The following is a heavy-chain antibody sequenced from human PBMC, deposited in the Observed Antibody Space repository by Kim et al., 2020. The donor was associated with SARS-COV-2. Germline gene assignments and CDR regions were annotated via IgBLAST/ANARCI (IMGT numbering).Heavy chain of an antibody. CDR2: IYYSGTT. CDR3: ARSSLGKGGFVPMALNWFDP. D-gene: IGHD3-16*01. CDR1: GDSISSGRYF. J-gene: IGHJ5*02. Sequence: SETLSLTCSVSGDSISSGRYFWTWIRQHPGKGLQWLGSIYYSGTTYYNPALKSRISTSIDSSMNQFSLKLSSVTAADTAVYYCARSSLGKGGFVPMALNWFDPWGQGSLVTVSS. V-gene: IGHV4-31*03.